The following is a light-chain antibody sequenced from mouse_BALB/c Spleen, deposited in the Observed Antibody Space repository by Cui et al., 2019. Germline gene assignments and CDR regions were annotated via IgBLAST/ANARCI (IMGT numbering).Light chain of an antibody. CDR1: QSLLDSNGETY. CDR2: HVS. Sequence: GVMTQTPLSASVTAGQGASISCKSSQSLLDSNGETYLNWLQQRPGQAPKHLMYHVSNLDPGIPDRFSGSGSETDFTLKISRMEAEDLGVYYCLQGRCNPLTFGAGTKLELK. J-gene: IGKJ5*01. CDR3: LQGRCNPLT. V-gene: IGKV1-132*01.